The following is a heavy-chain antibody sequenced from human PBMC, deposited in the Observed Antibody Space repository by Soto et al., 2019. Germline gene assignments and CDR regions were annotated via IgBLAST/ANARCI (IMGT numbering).Heavy chain of an antibody. J-gene: IGHJ5*02. CDR1: GFTFSSHW. Sequence: EMLLVESGGGLIQPGAGGSLRLSCAASGFTFSSHWMHWVRQGPGKGLLWGSRISPDGSTTPYAESVKVRFTVSRDNARSILFLQLSSLTADATAVYYCSRGSAGVVGGGYIDACGQGVLVTVAS. CDR2: ISPDGSTT. CDR3: SRGSAGVVGGGYIDA. V-gene: IGHV3-74*01. D-gene: IGHD3-10*01.